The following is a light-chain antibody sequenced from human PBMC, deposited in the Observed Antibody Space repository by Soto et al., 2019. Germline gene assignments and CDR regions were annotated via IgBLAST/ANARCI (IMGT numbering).Light chain of an antibody. CDR1: QYINSW. V-gene: IGKV1D-12*01. CDR3: QQADSFPLT. CDR2: AAS. J-gene: IGKJ4*01. Sequence: DIQMTQSPSSVSASVGDRIIITCRASQYINSWLAWYQQKPGEAPQLLIFAASRLHGGVPSRFSGSGSGTDFTLTIDNLQPKDFATYYCQQADSFPLTFGGGTKVEVK.